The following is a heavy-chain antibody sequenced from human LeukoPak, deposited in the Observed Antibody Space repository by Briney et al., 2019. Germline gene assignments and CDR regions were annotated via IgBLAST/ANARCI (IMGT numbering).Heavy chain of an antibody. J-gene: IGHJ6*02. CDR1: GYSISSGYY. CDR2: IYHSGST. D-gene: IGHD3-16*01. CDR3: ARQTFYYYYGMDV. Sequence: SETLSLTCTVSGYSISSGYYWGWIRQPPGKGLEWIGCIYHSGSTYYNPSLKSRVTISVDTSKNQFSLKLSSVTAADTAVYYCARQTFYYYYGMDVWGQGTTVTVSS. V-gene: IGHV4-38-2*02.